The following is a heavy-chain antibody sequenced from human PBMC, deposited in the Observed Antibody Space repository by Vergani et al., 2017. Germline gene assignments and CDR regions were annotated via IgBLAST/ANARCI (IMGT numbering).Heavy chain of an antibody. V-gene: IGHV1-46*03. D-gene: IGHD1-26*01. CDR2: INPSGGST. J-gene: IGHJ6*02. CDR1: GYTFTSYY. CDR3: ARGVSGSYYHYYGMDV. Sequence: QVQLVQSGAEVKKPGASVKVSCKASGYTFTSYYMHWVRQAPGQGLEWMGIINPSGGSTSYAQKFQGRVTMTRDTSTSTVYMELSSLRSEDTAVYYCARGVSGSYYHYYGMDVWGHGTTVTVSS.